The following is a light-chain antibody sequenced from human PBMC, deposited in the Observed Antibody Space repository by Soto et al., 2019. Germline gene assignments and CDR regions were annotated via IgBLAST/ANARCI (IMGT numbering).Light chain of an antibody. Sequence: DIQMSQSPATLSASVGDRVTITCRASQSVRSWLAWYQQKPGTAPKLLIFDASRLESGVPSRFSGSGSGTDFTLTISSLQHEDFATYYCQQSYYNPTFGQGTKVDIK. V-gene: IGKV1-5*01. CDR2: DAS. CDR3: QQSYYNPT. J-gene: IGKJ1*01. CDR1: QSVRSW.